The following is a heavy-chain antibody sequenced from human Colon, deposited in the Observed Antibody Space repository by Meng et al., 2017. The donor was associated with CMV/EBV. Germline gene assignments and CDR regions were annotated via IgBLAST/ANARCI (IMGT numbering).Heavy chain of an antibody. CDR3: ARDRCSSTSCYGVYYYYYYGMDV. Sequence: GGSLRLSCTASGFTFSSYSMNWVRQAPGKGLEWISYISGGGDNIHYADSVKGRFTISRDNAKNSLYLQMNSPTAEDTAVYFCARDRCSSTSCYGVYYYYYYGMDVWGQGTTVTVSS. J-gene: IGHJ6*02. V-gene: IGHV3-21*06. CDR1: GFTFSSYS. D-gene: IGHD2-2*01. CDR2: ISGGGDNI.